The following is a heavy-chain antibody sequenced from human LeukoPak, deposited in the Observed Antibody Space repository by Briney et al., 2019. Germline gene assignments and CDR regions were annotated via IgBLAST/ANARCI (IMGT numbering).Heavy chain of an antibody. CDR1: GGSISSYY. D-gene: IGHD1-26*01. J-gene: IGHJ4*02. Sequence: SETLSLTCTVSGGSISSYYWSWIRQPPGRGLEWIGYIYYSGSTNYNPSLKSRVTISVDTSENQFSLKLSSVTAADTAVYYCAREKNGGSYSAFDYWGQGTLVTVSS. V-gene: IGHV4-59*01. CDR2: IYYSGST. CDR3: AREKNGGSYSAFDY.